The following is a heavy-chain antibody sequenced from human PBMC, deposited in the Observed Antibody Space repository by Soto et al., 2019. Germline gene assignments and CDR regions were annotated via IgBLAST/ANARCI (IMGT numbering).Heavy chain of an antibody. V-gene: IGHV3-23*01. J-gene: IGHJ4*02. D-gene: IGHD3-10*01. CDR1: GFTFSSYA. CDR3: AKSPVRGVIGHFDY. Sequence: GGSLRLSCAASGFTFSSYAMSGVRQAPGKGLEWVSIIDAGSSTYYADSVQGRFTISRDNSENTLYLQMNSLRAEDTAVYYCAKSPVRGVIGHFDYWGQGIPVTVSS. CDR2: IIDAGSST.